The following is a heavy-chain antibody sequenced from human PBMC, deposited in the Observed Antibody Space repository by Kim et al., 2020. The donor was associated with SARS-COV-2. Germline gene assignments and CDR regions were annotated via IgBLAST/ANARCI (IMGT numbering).Heavy chain of an antibody. Sequence: GGSLRLSCAASGFTFSSYAMSWVRQAPGKGLEWVSAISGSGGSTYYADSVKGRFTISRDNSKNTLYLQMNSLIAEDTAVYYCAKGGTYYGSGTKNWFDPWGQGTLVTVSS. CDR2: ISGSGGST. D-gene: IGHD3-10*01. V-gene: IGHV3-23*01. CDR3: AKGGTYYGSGTKNWFDP. J-gene: IGHJ5*02. CDR1: GFTFSSYA.